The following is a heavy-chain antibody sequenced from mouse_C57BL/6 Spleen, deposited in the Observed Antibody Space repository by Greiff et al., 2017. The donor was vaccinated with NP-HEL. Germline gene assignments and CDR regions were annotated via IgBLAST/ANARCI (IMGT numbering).Heavy chain of an antibody. Sequence: QVQLKQPGAELVRPGSSVKLSCKASGYTFTSYWMDWVKQRPGQGLEWIGNIYPSDSETHYNQKFKDKATLTVDKSSSTAYMQLSSLTSEDSAVYYCASSYESYYYAMDYWGQGTSVTVSS. CDR1: GYTFTSYW. CDR2: IYPSDSET. D-gene: IGHD1-1*01. J-gene: IGHJ4*01. V-gene: IGHV1-61*01. CDR3: ASSYESYYYAMDY.